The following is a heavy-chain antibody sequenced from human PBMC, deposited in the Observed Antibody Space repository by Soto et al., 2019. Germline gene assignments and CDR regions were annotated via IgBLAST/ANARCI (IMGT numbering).Heavy chain of an antibody. D-gene: IGHD6-19*01. V-gene: IGHV3-23*01. CDR1: GFTFRSYA. CDR2: ITGSTGTT. CDR3: AKYSSGWYTFDY. Sequence: GGSLRLSCAASGFTFRSYAMGWVRQAPGKGLEWVSAITGSTGTTYYADSVKGRFTISRDNSKNTLYLQMNSLRAEDTAVYYCAKYSSGWYTFDYWGQGTLVTVSS. J-gene: IGHJ4*02.